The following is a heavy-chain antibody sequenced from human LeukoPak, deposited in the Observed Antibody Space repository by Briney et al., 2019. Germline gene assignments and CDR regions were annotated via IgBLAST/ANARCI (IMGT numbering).Heavy chain of an antibody. Sequence: SVKVSCKAPEGTFNSYAISWVRQAPGQGLEWMGGIIPIFGTTNYVQKLQGRVTITADESTSAAYMELRSLRSEDTAMYYCARGRFRYYDTSGYYPPFDSWGQGTLVTVSS. CDR1: EGTFNSYA. CDR3: ARGRFRYYDTSGYYPPFDS. J-gene: IGHJ4*02. D-gene: IGHD3-22*01. V-gene: IGHV1-69*13. CDR2: IIPIFGTT.